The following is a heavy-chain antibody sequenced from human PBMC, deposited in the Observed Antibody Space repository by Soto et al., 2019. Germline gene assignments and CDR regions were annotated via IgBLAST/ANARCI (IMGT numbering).Heavy chain of an antibody. CDR2: IIPIFGTA. D-gene: IGHD3-16*01. CDR3: AAPAQVPWVWFDP. J-gene: IGHJ5*02. CDR1: GGTFSSYA. V-gene: IGHV1-69*13. Sequence: SVKVSCKASGGTFSSYAISWVRQAPGQGLEWMGGIIPIFGTANYAQKFQGRVTITADESTSTAYMELSSLRSEDTAVYYCAAPAQVPWVWFDPWGQGTLVTVSS.